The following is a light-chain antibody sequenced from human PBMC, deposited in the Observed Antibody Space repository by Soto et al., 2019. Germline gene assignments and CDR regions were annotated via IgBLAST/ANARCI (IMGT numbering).Light chain of an antibody. CDR2: DAS. CDR1: QDISNY. J-gene: IGKJ5*01. V-gene: IGKV1-33*01. CDR3: QHFDKLPIT. Sequence: DIQMTQSPSSLSASVGDGVTITCQASQDISNYLNWYQQKPGKAPRLLIYDASDLETGVPSRFSGRGGGTDFTLTITRLQPDDIATYFCQHFDKLPITFGQGTRLEIK.